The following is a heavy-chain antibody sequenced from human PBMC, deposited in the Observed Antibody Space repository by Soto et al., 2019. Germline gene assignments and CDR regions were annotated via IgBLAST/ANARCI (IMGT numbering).Heavy chain of an antibody. Sequence: GASVKVSCKASGYTFTGYYMHWVRQAPGQGLEWMGWINPNSGGTNYAQKFQGWVTMTRDTSISTAYMELSRLRSGDTAVYYCARCGITMIVLDYWGQGTLVTVSS. J-gene: IGHJ4*02. CDR2: INPNSGGT. CDR3: ARCGITMIVLDY. V-gene: IGHV1-2*04. CDR1: GYTFTGYY. D-gene: IGHD3-22*01.